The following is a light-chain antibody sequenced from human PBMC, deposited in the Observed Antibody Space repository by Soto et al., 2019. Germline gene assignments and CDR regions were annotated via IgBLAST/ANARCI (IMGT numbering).Light chain of an antibody. Sequence: EIVMTQSPATLSVSPGERATLSCRASQSVSSNLAWYQQKPGQAPRLLIYDASTRATGIPARFSGSGSGTEFTLTISSLQSEDFAVYNWPPMAFGQGTKVEIK. CDR1: QSVSSN. CDR3: PPMA. CDR2: DAS. J-gene: IGKJ1*01. V-gene: IGKV3-15*01.